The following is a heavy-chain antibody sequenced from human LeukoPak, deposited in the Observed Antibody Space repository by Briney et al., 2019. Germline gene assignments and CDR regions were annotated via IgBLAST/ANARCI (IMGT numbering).Heavy chain of an antibody. V-gene: IGHV3-23*01. J-gene: IGHJ6*02. CDR1: GFTFSSYA. Sequence: GGSLRLSCAASGFTFSSYAMSWVRQAPGKGLEWVSAISGSGGSTYYADSVKGRFTISRDNSKNTLYLQMNSLKTEDTAVYYCTTAPKDSSGYYPYYYYGMDVWGQGTTVTVSS. CDR2: ISGSGGST. CDR3: TTAPKDSSGYYPYYYYGMDV. D-gene: IGHD3-22*01.